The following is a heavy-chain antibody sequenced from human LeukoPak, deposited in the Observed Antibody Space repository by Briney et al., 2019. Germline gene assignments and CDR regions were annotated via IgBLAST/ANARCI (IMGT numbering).Heavy chain of an antibody. CDR3: AGGPVSYPYYYYMDV. CDR2: IKQDGSET. CDR1: RFTLSNYW. Sequence: GGSLRLSCAASRFTLSNYWMSWVRQAPGQGLEWVANIKQDGSETYYVDYVKGRFTISRDNAKNSLSLQMNSLRAEGTAVYYCAGGPVSYPYYYYMDVWGKGTTVTVSS. V-gene: IGHV3-7*03. J-gene: IGHJ6*03. D-gene: IGHD1-26*01.